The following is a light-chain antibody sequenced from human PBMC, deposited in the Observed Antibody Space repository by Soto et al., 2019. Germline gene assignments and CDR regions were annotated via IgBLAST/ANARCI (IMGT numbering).Light chain of an antibody. J-gene: IGLJ2*01. CDR1: SSNIGSNT. CDR3: AAWDDSLNGVV. CDR2: SNN. Sequence: QSVLTQPPSASGTPGPRVTIPCSGSSSNIGSNTVNWYQQLPGTAPKLLSYSNNQRPSGVPDRFSGSKSGTSAALAISGLQSEDEADYYCAAWDDSLNGVVFGGGTKLTVL. V-gene: IGLV1-44*01.